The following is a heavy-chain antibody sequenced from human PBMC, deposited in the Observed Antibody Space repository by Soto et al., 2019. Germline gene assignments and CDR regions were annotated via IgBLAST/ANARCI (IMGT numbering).Heavy chain of an antibody. V-gene: IGHV5-51*01. Sequence: PGESLKISCKASEDIFTNYWIGWVRQMPGRGLEWMEIIYPGDSDTRYSPSFEGQVTFSVDKSINTAYLHLSTLKASDTAMFYCVRRRGYSSSGAFDYWAQGTLVTVSS. CDR3: VRRRGYSSSGAFDY. J-gene: IGHJ4*02. D-gene: IGHD6-6*01. CDR1: EDIFTNYW. CDR2: IYPGDSDT.